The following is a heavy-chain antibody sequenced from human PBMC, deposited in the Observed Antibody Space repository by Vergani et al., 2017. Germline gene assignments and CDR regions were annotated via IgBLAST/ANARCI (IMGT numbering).Heavy chain of an antibody. V-gene: IGHV1-69*13. CDR1: GGPFKNSA. CDR3: AKAGIVVPAAITGIRAYYYYYMDV. CDR2: IITFFGTT. Sequence: QVQLVQSGAEVKKPGSSVKVSCKASGGPFKNSAFSWVRQVPGQGLEWMGRIITFFGTTDYAQKFQGRVTITADESTSTAYMELSSLRAEDTAVYYCAKAGIVVPAAITGIRAYYYYYMDVWGKGTTVTVSS. D-gene: IGHD2-2*01. J-gene: IGHJ6*03.